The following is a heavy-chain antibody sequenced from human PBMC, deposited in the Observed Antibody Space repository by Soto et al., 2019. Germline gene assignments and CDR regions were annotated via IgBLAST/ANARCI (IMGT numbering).Heavy chain of an antibody. J-gene: IGHJ6*02. CDR1: GLAFGNYA. CDR3: AKDRAFNYFYGMDV. CDR2: VSTNGRST. V-gene: IGHV3-23*01. Sequence: GGPLRLSCRASGLAFGNYAMNWVRQVPGRGLEWVAGVSTNGRSTYYADSVRGRFTISRDNSKITVYLQMNSLRAEDTAVYYCAKDRAFNYFYGMDVWGQGTTVTVSS. D-gene: IGHD3-10*01.